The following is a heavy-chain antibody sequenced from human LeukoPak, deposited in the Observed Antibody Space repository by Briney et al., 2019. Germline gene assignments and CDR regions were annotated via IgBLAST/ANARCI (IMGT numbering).Heavy chain of an antibody. Sequence: GGYLRLSCAASGFTFDDYSMSWVRQAPGKGLVWVSGINWNGGSTGYADSVKGRFTISRDNAKNSLYLQMNSLRAEDTALYHCARNLRDCRWGSCYTYNWFDPWGQRTLVTVSS. J-gene: IGHJ5*02. CDR3: ARNLRDCRWGSCYTYNWFDP. CDR1: GFTFDDYS. V-gene: IGHV3-20*01. CDR2: INWNGGST. D-gene: IGHD2-15*01.